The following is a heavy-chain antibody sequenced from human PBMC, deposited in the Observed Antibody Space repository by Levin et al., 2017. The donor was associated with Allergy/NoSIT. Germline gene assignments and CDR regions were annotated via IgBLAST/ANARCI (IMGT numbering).Heavy chain of an antibody. J-gene: IGHJ4*02. CDR1: GGSISSYY. CDR2: IYYSGST. V-gene: IGHV4-59*01. D-gene: IGHD2-21*02. Sequence: SEPLSLTCTVSGGSISSYYWSWIRQPPGKGLEWIGYIYYSGSTNYNPSLKSRVTISVDTSKNQFSLKLSSVTAADTAVYYCAREGPTYCGGDCYPDYWGQGTLVTVSS. CDR3: AREGPTYCGGDCYPDY.